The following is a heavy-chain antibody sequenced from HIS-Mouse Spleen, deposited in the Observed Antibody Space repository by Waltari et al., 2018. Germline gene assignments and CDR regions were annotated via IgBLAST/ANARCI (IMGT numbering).Heavy chain of an antibody. CDR3: AREIPYSSSWYDWYFDL. D-gene: IGHD6-13*01. J-gene: IGHJ2*01. CDR1: GGSISSSSYY. CDR2: IYYSGGT. Sequence: QLQLQESGPGLVKPSETLSLTCTVSGGSISSSSYYCGWIRQSPGKGLEWIGSIYYSGGTYYNPSLKSRVTISVDTSKNQFSLKLSSVTAADTAVYYCAREIPYSSSWYDWYFDLWGRGTLVTVSS. V-gene: IGHV4-39*07.